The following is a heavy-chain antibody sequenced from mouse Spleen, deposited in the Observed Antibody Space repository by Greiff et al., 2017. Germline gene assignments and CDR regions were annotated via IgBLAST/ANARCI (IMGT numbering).Heavy chain of an antibody. D-gene: IGHD4-1*01. J-gene: IGHJ1*03. CDR2: IHPNSGST. CDR3: ARGWDHYWYFDV. Sequence: QVQLQQPGAELVKPGASVKLSCKASGYTFTSYWMHWVKQRPGQGLEWIGMIHPNSGSTNYNEKFKSKATLTVDKSSSTAYMQLSSLTSEDSAVYYCARGWDHYWYFDVWGTGTTVTVSS. V-gene: IGHV1-64*01. CDR1: GYTFTSYW.